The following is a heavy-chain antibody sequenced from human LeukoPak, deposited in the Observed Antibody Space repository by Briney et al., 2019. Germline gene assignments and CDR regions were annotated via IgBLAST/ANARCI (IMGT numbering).Heavy chain of an antibody. Sequence: GGSLRLSRAASGFIFNNYGLIWVRQAPGKGLEWVSAISNDSGGTNYADFVKGRFTISRDNSKNTLFLQMNSLRAEDTALYYCAKGSSGYFVDLWGQGTLVTVSS. CDR1: GFIFNNYG. V-gene: IGHV3-23*01. D-gene: IGHD3-22*01. CDR2: ISNDSGGT. J-gene: IGHJ5*02. CDR3: AKGSSGYFVDL.